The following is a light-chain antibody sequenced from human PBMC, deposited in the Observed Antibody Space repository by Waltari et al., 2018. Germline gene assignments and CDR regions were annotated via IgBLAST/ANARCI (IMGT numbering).Light chain of an antibody. V-gene: IGKV1-33*01. CDR1: HGISNF. J-gene: IGKJ2*01. Sequence: IKMTHSPSSLSAYVGDRVTITCQASHGISNFLNWYQHKPEKAPTLLIYDVSNMETVVTTRISGSGSETDITLTITILQHEDIATYYCQQYDTLPYNFGPGTKLEIK. CDR3: QQYDTLPYN. CDR2: DVS.